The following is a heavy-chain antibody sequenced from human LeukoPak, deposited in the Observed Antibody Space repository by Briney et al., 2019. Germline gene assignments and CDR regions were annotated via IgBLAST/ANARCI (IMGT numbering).Heavy chain of an antibody. V-gene: IGHV1-18*01. J-gene: IGHJ4*02. CDR1: GYTFTSYG. CDR2: ISAYNVNT. Sequence: GASVKVSCKASGYTFTSYGISWVRQAPGQGLEWMGWISAYNVNTNDAQKLQGRVTMTTDTSTTTAYMELRSLRSDDTAVYYCARVPVSGPGARFDYWGQGTLVIVSS. D-gene: IGHD4-11*01. CDR3: ARVPVSGPGARFDY.